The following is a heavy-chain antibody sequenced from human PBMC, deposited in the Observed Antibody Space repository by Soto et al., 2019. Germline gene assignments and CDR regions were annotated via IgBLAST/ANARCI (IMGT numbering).Heavy chain of an antibody. V-gene: IGHV4-38-2*01. Sequence: KASETLSLTCAVSGYSISSDYYWGWIRQPPGKGLEWIGSIYHSGSTYYNPSLKSRVTISVDTSNNQFSLKLSSVTAADTAVYYCARVPRRLHLWFFDYWGQGTLVTVSA. CDR2: IYHSGST. J-gene: IGHJ4*02. CDR1: GYSISSDYY. D-gene: IGHD5-18*01. CDR3: ARVPRRLHLWFFDY.